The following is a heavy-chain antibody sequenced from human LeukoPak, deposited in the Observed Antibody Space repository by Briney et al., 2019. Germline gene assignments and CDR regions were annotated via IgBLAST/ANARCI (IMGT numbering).Heavy chain of an antibody. V-gene: IGHV4-34*01. Sequence: SETLSLTCAVYGGSFSGYYWSWIRQPPGKGLEWIGEINHSGSTNYNPSLKSRVTISVDTSKSQFSLKLSSVTAADTAVYYCARSLGLGPYYMDVWGKGTTVTISS. CDR2: INHSGST. J-gene: IGHJ6*03. D-gene: IGHD6-19*01. CDR1: GGSFSGYY. CDR3: ARSLGLGPYYMDV.